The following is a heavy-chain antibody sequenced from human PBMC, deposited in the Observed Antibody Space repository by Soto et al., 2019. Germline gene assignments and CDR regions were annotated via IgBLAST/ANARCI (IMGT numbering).Heavy chain of an antibody. CDR1: GGSISSGDYY. CDR2: IYYSGST. J-gene: IGHJ2*01. Sequence: SETLSLTCTVSGGSISSGDYYWSWIRQPPGKGLEWIGYIYYSGSTYYNPSLKSRVTISVDTSKNQFSLKLSSVTAADTAVYYCARDTRLEVRGYCSGGSCYRPAWYFDLWGRGTLVTVSS. V-gene: IGHV4-30-4*01. CDR3: ARDTRLEVRGYCSGGSCYRPAWYFDL. D-gene: IGHD2-15*01.